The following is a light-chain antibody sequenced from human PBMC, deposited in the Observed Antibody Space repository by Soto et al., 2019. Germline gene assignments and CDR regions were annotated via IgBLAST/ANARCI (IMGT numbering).Light chain of an antibody. CDR3: QQYNSYFFT. V-gene: IGKV1-5*03. Sequence: DIQMTQSPSTLSASVGDRVNITCRASKSINGWLAWYQQKPGKAPKLLISRASDLQTGVPSRFSGTGSGTEFTLTISSLQTYDFATYYCQQYNSYFFTFGPGTKVDVK. CDR1: KSINGW. J-gene: IGKJ3*01. CDR2: RAS.